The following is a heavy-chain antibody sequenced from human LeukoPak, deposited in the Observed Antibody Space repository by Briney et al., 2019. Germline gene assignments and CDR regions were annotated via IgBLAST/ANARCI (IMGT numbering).Heavy chain of an antibody. V-gene: IGHV4-4*07. CDR2: IYTSGGT. Sequence: PSETLSLTCTVSGGSISSYYWSWIRQPAGKGLEWIGRIYTSGGTNYNPSLKSRVTISVDASKNQFSLKLRSVTAADTAVYYCASSPVLRYFDWLLFQGYDYWGQGTLVTVSS. CDR1: GGSISSYY. CDR3: ASSPVLRYFDWLLFQGYDY. J-gene: IGHJ4*02. D-gene: IGHD3-9*01.